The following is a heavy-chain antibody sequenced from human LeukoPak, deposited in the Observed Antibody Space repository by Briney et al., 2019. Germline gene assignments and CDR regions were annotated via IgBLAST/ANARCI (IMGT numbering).Heavy chain of an antibody. CDR1: GDSISSYY. Sequence: SEILSLTCTVSGDSISSYYWSWIRQPPGKGLEWIGYIYYIGNTNYNPSLKSRVTISVDTSKNQFSLKLSSVTAADTAVYYCARDHTNSVGYFDYWGQGTLVTVSS. D-gene: IGHD4-23*01. J-gene: IGHJ4*02. CDR3: ARDHTNSVGYFDY. CDR2: IYYIGNT. V-gene: IGHV4-59*01.